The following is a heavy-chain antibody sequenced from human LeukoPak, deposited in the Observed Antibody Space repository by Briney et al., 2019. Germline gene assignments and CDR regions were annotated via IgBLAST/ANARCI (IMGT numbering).Heavy chain of an antibody. CDR1: GFTVSSNY. J-gene: IGHJ4*02. CDR2: IYSGGTK. V-gene: IGHV3-53*05. Sequence: GGSLTLSCAASGFTVSSNYMSWVRQAPGKGLEWVSVIYSGGTKYYADPVKGRFTISRDNSKNTLYLQMTSLRAEDTAVYYCAKAPVELGPADYWGQGTLVSVST. D-gene: IGHD1-7*01. CDR3: AKAPVELGPADY.